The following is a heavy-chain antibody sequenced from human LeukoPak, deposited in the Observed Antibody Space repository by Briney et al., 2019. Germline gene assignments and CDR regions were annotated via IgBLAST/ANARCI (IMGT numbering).Heavy chain of an antibody. CDR2: INWNGGST. V-gene: IGHV3-20*01. CDR3: ARGSNWNYYYFDY. CDR1: GFTSDDYG. D-gene: IGHD1-7*01. J-gene: IGHJ4*02. Sequence: GGSLRLSCAASGFTSDDYGMSWVRQAPGKGLEWVSGINWNGGSTGYADSVKGRFTISRDNAKNSLYLQMNSLRAEDTALYHCARGSNWNYYYFDYWGQGTLVTVSS.